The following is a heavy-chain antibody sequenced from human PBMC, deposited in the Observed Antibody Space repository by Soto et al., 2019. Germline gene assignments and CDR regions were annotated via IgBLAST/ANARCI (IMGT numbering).Heavy chain of an antibody. CDR1: GYTFTSYG. V-gene: IGHV1-18*01. J-gene: IGHJ6*02. CDR3: ARVTSIAAAGYYYYGMDV. D-gene: IGHD6-13*01. Sequence: QVQLVQSGAEVKKPGASVKVSCKASGYTFTSYGISWVRQAPGQGLEWMGWISAYNGNTNYAQKLQGRVTMTTDTSTSKAYMELRSLRSDDTAVYYCARVTSIAAAGYYYYGMDVWGQGTTVTVSS. CDR2: ISAYNGNT.